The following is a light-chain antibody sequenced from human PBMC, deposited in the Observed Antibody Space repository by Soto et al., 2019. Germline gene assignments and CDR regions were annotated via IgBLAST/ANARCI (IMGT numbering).Light chain of an antibody. CDR3: QSYDSSLTVL. CDR2: GNT. V-gene: IGLV1-40*01. CDR1: SSNIGAGYD. J-gene: IGLJ2*01. Sequence: QLVLTQPPSVSGAPGQRVTISCTGGSSNIGAGYDVHWYQQLPGTAPKLLIYGNTNRPSGVPDRFSGSKSGTSASLAITWLQAEDEADYYCQSYDSSLTVLFGGGTKLTVL.